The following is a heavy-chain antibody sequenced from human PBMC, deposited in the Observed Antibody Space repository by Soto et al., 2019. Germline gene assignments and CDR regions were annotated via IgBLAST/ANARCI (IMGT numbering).Heavy chain of an antibody. Sequence: GGSLRLSCAASGFTFSSYGMHWVRQAPGKGLECVAVIWYDGSNKYYADSVKGRFTISRDNSKNTLYLQMNSLRAEDTAVYYCAREQYYDFWSGYSTSYYYYGMDVWGQGTTVTVSS. D-gene: IGHD3-3*01. CDR2: IWYDGSNK. V-gene: IGHV3-33*01. CDR3: AREQYYDFWSGYSTSYYYYGMDV. CDR1: GFTFSSYG. J-gene: IGHJ6*02.